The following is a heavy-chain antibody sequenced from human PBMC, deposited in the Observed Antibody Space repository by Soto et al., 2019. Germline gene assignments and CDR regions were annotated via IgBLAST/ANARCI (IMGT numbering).Heavy chain of an antibody. CDR2: VYPGDSET. V-gene: IGHV5-51*01. Sequence: PGESLKISCKGSGYSFIAYWIGWVRQMPGKGLELMGIVYPGDSETRYNSSLQGQVTISVDKSISTAYLQWGSLKASDTAIYYCARGLQLPAFYYGMDVWGQGTTVTVS. D-gene: IGHD1-7*01. J-gene: IGHJ6*02. CDR1: GYSFIAYW. CDR3: ARGLQLPAFYYGMDV.